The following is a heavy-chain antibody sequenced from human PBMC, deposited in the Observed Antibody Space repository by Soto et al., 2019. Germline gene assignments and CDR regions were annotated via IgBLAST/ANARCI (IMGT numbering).Heavy chain of an antibody. CDR3: ARAYGESYYFDY. D-gene: IGHD4-17*01. CDR1: GGTFSSYT. J-gene: IGHJ4*02. CDR2: IIPILGIA. Sequence: QVQLVQSGAEVKKPGSSVKVSCKASGGTFSSYTISWVRQAPGQGLEWMGRIIPILGIANYAQKFQGRVTITADNSTSTAYMERSSLRSEDTAVYYCARAYGESYYFDYWGQGTLVTVSS. V-gene: IGHV1-69*02.